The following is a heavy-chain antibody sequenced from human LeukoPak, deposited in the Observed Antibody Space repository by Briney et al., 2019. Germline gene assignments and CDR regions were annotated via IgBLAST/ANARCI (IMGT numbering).Heavy chain of an antibody. CDR3: ARAYRLEGNRVFDY. Sequence: PSETLSLTCTVSGGSISSSSYYWGWIRQPPGKGLEWIGSIYYSGSTYYNPSLKSRVTISVDTSKNQFSLKLSSVTAADTAVYYCARAYRLEGNRVFDYWGQGTLVTVSS. D-gene: IGHD1-1*01. CDR2: IYYSGST. J-gene: IGHJ4*02. V-gene: IGHV4-39*01. CDR1: GGSISSSSYY.